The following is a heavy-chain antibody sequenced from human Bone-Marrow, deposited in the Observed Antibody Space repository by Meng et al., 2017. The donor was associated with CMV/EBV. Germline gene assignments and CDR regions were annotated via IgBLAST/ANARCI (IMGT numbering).Heavy chain of an antibody. CDR1: GGSISSSNR. Sequence: SETLSLTCAVSGGSISSSNRWSWVRQPPGKVLEWIGSIYYSGSTYYNPSLKSRVTISVDTSKNQSSLKLSSVTAADTDVYYCAIITGIYDSSGYYGYYFDYWGQGTLVTVSS. CDR3: AIITGIYDSSGYYGYYFDY. J-gene: IGHJ4*02. V-gene: IGHV4-4*02. CDR2: IYYSGST. D-gene: IGHD3-22*01.